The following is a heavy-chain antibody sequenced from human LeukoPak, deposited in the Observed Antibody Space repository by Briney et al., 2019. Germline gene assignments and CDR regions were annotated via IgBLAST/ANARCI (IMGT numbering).Heavy chain of an antibody. Sequence: GGSLRLSCEASGFTFSSYWMSWVRQAPGKELEWVANIKQEGSETYYVDSVKGRFTISRDNAKNSLYLQMNSLRAEDTAVYYCARGDVLLWFGEDYWGQGTLVTVSS. CDR2: IKQEGSET. V-gene: IGHV3-7*04. J-gene: IGHJ4*02. D-gene: IGHD3-10*01. CDR3: ARGDVLLWFGEDY. CDR1: GFTFSSYW.